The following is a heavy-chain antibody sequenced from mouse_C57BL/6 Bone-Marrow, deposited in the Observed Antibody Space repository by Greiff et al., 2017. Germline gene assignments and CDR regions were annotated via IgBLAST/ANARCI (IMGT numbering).Heavy chain of an antibody. CDR3: AKKWRNLYGYFDV. V-gene: IGHV2-5*01. CDR2: IWRGGST. Sequence: VQLQQSGPGLVPPSQSLSITCTVSGFSLTSYGVHWVRQSPGKGLEWLGVIWRGGSTDCNAAFMSRLRITKDNSKIPVFVKMNRLQDDDTAIYYCAKKWRNLYGYFDVWGTGTTVTVSS. CDR1: GFSLTSYG. J-gene: IGHJ1*03.